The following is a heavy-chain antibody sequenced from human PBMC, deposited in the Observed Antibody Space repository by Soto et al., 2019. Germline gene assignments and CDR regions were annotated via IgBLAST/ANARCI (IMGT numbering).Heavy chain of an antibody. CDR2: INAGNGNT. CDR1: GYTFTSYA. J-gene: IGHJ5*02. CDR3: ARVSKINRLKYYYGSGSYNWFDL. D-gene: IGHD3-10*01. Sequence: ASVKVSCKASGYTFTSYAMHWVRQAPGQRLEWMGWINAGNGNTKYSQKLQGRVTITRDTSASTAYMELSSLRSEDTAVYYCARVSKINRLKYYYGSGSYNWFDLWGQGLLVSVST. V-gene: IGHV1-3*01.